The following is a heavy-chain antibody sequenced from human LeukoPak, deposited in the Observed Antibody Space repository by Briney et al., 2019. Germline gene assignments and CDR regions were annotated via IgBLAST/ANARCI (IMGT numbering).Heavy chain of an antibody. Sequence: PGRSLRLSCAASGFTFSSYGMHWVRQAPGKGLEWVSSISSSSSYIYYADSVKGRFTISRDNAKNSLYLQMNSLRAEDTAVYYCARRWYSSSSGGYWGQGTLVTVSS. D-gene: IGHD6-6*01. J-gene: IGHJ4*02. CDR1: GFTFSSYG. V-gene: IGHV3-21*01. CDR2: ISSSSSYI. CDR3: ARRWYSSSSGGY.